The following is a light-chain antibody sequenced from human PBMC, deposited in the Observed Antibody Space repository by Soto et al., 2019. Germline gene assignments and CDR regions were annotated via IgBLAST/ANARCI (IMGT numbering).Light chain of an antibody. Sequence: EIVLAQSPATLSVTPGERITLSCRATQTIGQKLAWYLQRPGQAPSLLMYGASTRDTDIPARFSGSVSGTEFTLTITGLQSEDFAVYYCLQYNGWPWTFGQGTKVEL. V-gene: IGKV3-15*01. CDR2: GAS. CDR3: LQYNGWPWT. CDR1: QTIGQK. J-gene: IGKJ1*01.